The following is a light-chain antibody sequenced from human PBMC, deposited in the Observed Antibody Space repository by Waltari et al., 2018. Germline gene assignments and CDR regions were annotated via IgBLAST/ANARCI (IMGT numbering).Light chain of an antibody. J-gene: IGKJ4*01. CDR3: QQSYRIPLA. V-gene: IGKV1-39*01. CDR1: QSIGNY. CDR2: AAS. Sequence: DIQLTQSPSSLSASVGDRVTITCRASQSIGNYLNWYQQKPGKAPKLLIYAASTLQSGVPSRFGTNESVTDFTLKISNLPPEDFATYYSQQSYRIPLAIGGETKVKIK.